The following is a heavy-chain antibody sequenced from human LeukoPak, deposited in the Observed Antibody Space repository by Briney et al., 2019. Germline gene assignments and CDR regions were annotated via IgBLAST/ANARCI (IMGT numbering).Heavy chain of an antibody. D-gene: IGHD1-7*01. V-gene: IGHV6-1*01. J-gene: IGHJ4*02. CDR1: GDSVSSNSAA. CDR2: TYYRSKWNK. Sequence: SQTLSLTFAISGDSVSSNSAAWNWIRQSPSRGLEWLGKTYYRSKWNKNYAASVKSRITINPDTSKNQLSLQLNSVTPEDTAVYYCARGYMGTTDYWGQGTLVIVSS. CDR3: ARGYMGTTDY.